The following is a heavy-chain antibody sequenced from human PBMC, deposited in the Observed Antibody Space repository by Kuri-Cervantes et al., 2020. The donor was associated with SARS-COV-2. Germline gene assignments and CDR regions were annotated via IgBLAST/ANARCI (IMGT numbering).Heavy chain of an antibody. CDR1: RFTFNS. CDR2: ISSSGGCT. J-gene: IGHJ4*02. Sequence: GGSLRLSCVASRFTFNSWVRQAPGKGLEWVSGISSSGGCTYYVDSMKGRFTISRDNSKNTLNLQMNSLRAEDTAIYYCAKDQHGIVVVVAAIEYWGQGTLVTVSS. D-gene: IGHD2-15*01. V-gene: IGHV3-23*01. CDR3: AKDQHGIVVVVAAIEY.